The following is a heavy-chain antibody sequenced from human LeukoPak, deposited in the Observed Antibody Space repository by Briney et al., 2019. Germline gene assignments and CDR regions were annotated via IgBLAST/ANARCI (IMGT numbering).Heavy chain of an antibody. CDR2: IIPIFGTA. J-gene: IGHJ6*03. CDR1: GYTFSSYA. V-gene: IGHV1-69*05. Sequence: SVKVSCKASGYTFSSYAISWVRQAPGQGLEWMGGIIPIFGTANYAQKFQGRVTITTDESTSTAYMELSSLRSEDTAVYYCASRASSSAYYYMDVWGKGTTVTVSS. CDR3: ASRASSSAYYYMDV. D-gene: IGHD6-6*01.